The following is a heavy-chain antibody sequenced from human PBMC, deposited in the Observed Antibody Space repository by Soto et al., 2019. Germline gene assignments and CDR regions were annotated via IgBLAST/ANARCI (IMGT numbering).Heavy chain of an antibody. D-gene: IGHD3-10*01. CDR1: GGSISSGGYY. Sequence: QVQLQESGPGLMKPSQTLSLTCTVSGGSISSGGYYWSWIRQHPGKGLEWIGYIYYSGSTYYSPSLKSRVTISIDMSKNQFSLKLSSVTAADTAVYYCARCFMVRGVNAYYYGMDVWGQGTTVTVSS. V-gene: IGHV4-31*03. J-gene: IGHJ6*02. CDR3: ARCFMVRGVNAYYYGMDV. CDR2: IYYSGST.